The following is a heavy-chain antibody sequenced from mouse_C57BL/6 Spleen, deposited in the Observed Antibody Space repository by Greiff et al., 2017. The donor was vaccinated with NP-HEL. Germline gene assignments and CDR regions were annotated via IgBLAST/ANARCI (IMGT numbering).Heavy chain of an antibody. Sequence: EVQVVESGGDLVKPGGSLKLSCAASGFTFSSYGTSWVRQTPDKRLEWVATISSGGSYTYYPDSVKGRFTISRDNAKNTLYLQMSSLKSEDTAMYYCARHNWDFDYWGQGTTLTVSS. V-gene: IGHV5-6*01. CDR1: GFTFSSYG. D-gene: IGHD4-1*01. J-gene: IGHJ2*01. CDR3: ARHNWDFDY. CDR2: ISSGGSYT.